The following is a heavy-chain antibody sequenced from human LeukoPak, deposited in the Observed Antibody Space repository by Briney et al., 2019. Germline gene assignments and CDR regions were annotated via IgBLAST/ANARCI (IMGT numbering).Heavy chain of an antibody. CDR2: ISSSSSYT. V-gene: IGHV3-11*06. Sequence: GGSLRLSCAASGFTFSDYYMSWIRQAPGKGLEWVSYISSSSSYTNYADSVKGRFTISRDNAKNSLYLQMNSLRAEDTAVYYCAKGPSWELFFDYWGQGTLVTVSS. D-gene: IGHD1-26*01. CDR3: AKGPSWELFFDY. J-gene: IGHJ4*02. CDR1: GFTFSDYY.